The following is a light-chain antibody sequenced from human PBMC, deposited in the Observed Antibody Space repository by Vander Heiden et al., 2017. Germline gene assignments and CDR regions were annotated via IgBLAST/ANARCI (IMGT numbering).Light chain of an antibody. CDR3: QQRSNWPLT. Sequence: DIVLTQSPATLSLSPGESATLSCRTSQSVSRYLAWYQQKPGQAPRLLIYDASNRATGITARFSGSAPGADFTLTISSLEPEDFAVYYCQQRSNWPLTFGAGTKVEIK. J-gene: IGKJ4*01. CDR1: QSVSRY. CDR2: DAS. V-gene: IGKV3D-11*02.